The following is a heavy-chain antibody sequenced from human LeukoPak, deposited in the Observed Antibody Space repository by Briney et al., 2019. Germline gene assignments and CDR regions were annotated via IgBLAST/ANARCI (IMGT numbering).Heavy chain of an antibody. J-gene: IGHJ4*02. CDR3: ARDRATGDFDY. Sequence: GASVKVSCKASGGTFSSYAISWGRQAPGQGLEWMGRIIPIFGTANYAQKFQGRVTITTDESMSTAYMELSSLRSEDTAVYYCARDRATGDFDYWGQGTLVTVSS. CDR2: IIPIFGTA. CDR1: GGTFSSYA. D-gene: IGHD5-12*01. V-gene: IGHV1-69*05.